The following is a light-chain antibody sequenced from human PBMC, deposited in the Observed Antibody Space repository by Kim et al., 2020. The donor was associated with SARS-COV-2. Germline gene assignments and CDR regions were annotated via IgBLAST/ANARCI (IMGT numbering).Light chain of an antibody. V-gene: IGLV2-14*03. J-gene: IGLJ1*01. CDR1: SSDVGANNF. CDR3: STYTTSTTYV. Sequence: GQAITISCPGTSSDVGANNFVCWYQPHPGKAPKLMIYDVRQRPSGISSRFSGSKSGNTASLTISGLQAEDEADYYCSTYTTSTTYVFGTGTKVTVL. CDR2: DVR.